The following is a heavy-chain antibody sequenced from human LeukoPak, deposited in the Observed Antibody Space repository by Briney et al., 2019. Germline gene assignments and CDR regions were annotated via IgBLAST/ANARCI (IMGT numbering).Heavy chain of an antibody. V-gene: IGHV3-23*01. CDR3: ARGLPTSSLNWFDP. CDR2: ISGSGGST. CDR1: GLTFSSYA. J-gene: IGHJ5*02. Sequence: GGSLRLSCAASGLTFSSYAMSWARQAPGKGLEWVSAISGSGGSTYYADSVKGRFTNSRDNSKNTLYLQMNSLRAEDTAVYYCARGLPTSSLNWFDPWGQGTLVTVSS.